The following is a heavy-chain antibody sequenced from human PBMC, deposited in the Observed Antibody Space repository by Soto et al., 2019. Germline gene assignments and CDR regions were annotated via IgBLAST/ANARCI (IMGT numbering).Heavy chain of an antibody. CDR3: ASHMVRGVPFGY. V-gene: IGHV4-59*08. D-gene: IGHD3-10*01. CDR1: GGSISSYY. J-gene: IGHJ4*02. Sequence: SETLSLSCTVAGGSISSYYWSWIRQPPGKGLEWIGYIYFRGSTNYNPSLKSRVTISVDTSKNQFSLKLSSVTAADTAVYYCASHMVRGVPFGYWGQGTLVTVSS. CDR2: IYFRGST.